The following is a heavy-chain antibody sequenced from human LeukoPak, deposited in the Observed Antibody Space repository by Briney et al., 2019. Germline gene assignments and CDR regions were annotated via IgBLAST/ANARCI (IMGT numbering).Heavy chain of an antibody. D-gene: IGHD4-17*01. J-gene: IGHJ4*02. Sequence: GGSLRLSCAASGFTFDDYAMHWVRQAPGKGLEWVSGISWNSGSIGYADSVKGRFTISRDNAKNSLYLQMNSPRAEDTALYYCAKDMGYGDYACDYWGQGTLVTASS. V-gene: IGHV3-9*01. CDR1: GFTFDDYA. CDR2: ISWNSGSI. CDR3: AKDMGYGDYACDY.